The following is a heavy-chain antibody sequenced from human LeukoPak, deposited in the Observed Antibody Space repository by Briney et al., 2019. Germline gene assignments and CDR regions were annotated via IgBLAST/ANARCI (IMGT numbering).Heavy chain of an antibody. D-gene: IGHD2-2*01. Sequence: GESLKSSCKGSGYSFTSYWISWVRQMPGKGLEWMGRIDPSDSYTNYSPSFQGHVTISADKSISTAYLQWSSLKASDTAMYYCAIRGVVPAAIGDPFDYWGQGTLVTVSS. CDR1: GYSFTSYW. CDR2: IDPSDSYT. J-gene: IGHJ4*02. V-gene: IGHV5-10-1*01. CDR3: AIRGVVPAAIGDPFDY.